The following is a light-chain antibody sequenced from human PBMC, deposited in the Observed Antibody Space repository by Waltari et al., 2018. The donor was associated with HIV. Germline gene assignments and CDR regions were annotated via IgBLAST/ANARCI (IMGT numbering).Light chain of an antibody. V-gene: IGLV2-23*01. CDR3: CSYTGSSTRRPYV. J-gene: IGLJ1*01. CDR1: SSDVGGYNL. Sequence: QSALTQPASVSGSPGQSITISCTGTSSDVGGYNLVSWYQQHPGKAPKVMIYEGSKRPSGVSKRFSGSKSGNTASLTISGLQAEDEADYYCCSYTGSSTRRPYVFGTGTKVTVL. CDR2: EGS.